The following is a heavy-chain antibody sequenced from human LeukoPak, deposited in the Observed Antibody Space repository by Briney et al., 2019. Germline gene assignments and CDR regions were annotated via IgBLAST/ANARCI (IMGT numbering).Heavy chain of an antibody. CDR1: GYTFTSYG. J-gene: IGHJ5*02. CDR3: AREDGSYGSNWFDP. D-gene: IGHD5-18*01. V-gene: IGHV1-18*01. CDR2: ISAYNGNT. Sequence: GASVKVSCKASGYTFTSYGISWVRQAPGQGLDWMGWISAYNGNTNYAQKLQGRVTMTTDTSTSTAYMELRSLRSDDTAVYYCAREDGSYGSNWFDPWGQGTLVTVSS.